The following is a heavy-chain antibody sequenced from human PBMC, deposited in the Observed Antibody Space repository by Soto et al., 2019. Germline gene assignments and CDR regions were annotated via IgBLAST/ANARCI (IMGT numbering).Heavy chain of an antibody. V-gene: IGHV4-30-4*01. CDR1: GGSISSGDYY. D-gene: IGHD4-4*01. CDR3: ARGRHDYSNLYYFDY. J-gene: IGHJ4*02. CDR2: IYYSGST. Sequence: SSETLSLTCTVSGGSISSGDYYWSWIRQPPGKGLEWIGYIYYSGSTYYNPSLKSRVTISVDTSKNQFSLKLSSVTAADTAVYYCARGRHDYSNLYYFDYWGQGTLVTVSS.